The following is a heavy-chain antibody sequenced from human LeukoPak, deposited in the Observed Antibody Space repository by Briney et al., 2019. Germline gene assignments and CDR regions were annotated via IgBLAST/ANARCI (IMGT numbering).Heavy chain of an antibody. CDR3: ITHRGELVAFDI. Sequence: GGSLRLSCAASGFTFRNAWMSWVRQAPGKGLEWVGRVKSRGDGGTTDYAAPVKGRFTISRDDSKTTLYLQMNSLKSEDTAVYYCITHRGELVAFDIWGQGTMVTVSS. CDR2: VKSRGDGGTT. D-gene: IGHD1-26*01. V-gene: IGHV3-15*01. CDR1: GFTFRNAW. J-gene: IGHJ3*02.